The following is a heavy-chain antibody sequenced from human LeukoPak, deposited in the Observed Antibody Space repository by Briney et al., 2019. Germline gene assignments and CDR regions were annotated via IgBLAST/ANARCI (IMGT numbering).Heavy chain of an antibody. CDR2: IYYSGGT. D-gene: IGHD2-2*01. CDR1: GVSISSGGYH. V-gene: IGHV4-31*03. Sequence: PSETLSLTCTVSGVSISSGGYHWSWIRQHPGKGLEWIGYIYYSGGTYCNPSLKSRVTISVDTSKNQFSLKLSSVTAADTAVYYCARTYCSSNRCFDYWGQGTLATVSS. CDR3: ARTYCSSNRCFDY. J-gene: IGHJ4*02.